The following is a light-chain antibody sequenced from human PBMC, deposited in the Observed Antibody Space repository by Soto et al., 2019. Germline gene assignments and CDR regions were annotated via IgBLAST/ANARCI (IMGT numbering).Light chain of an antibody. CDR2: YAS. Sequence: VLTQSPATLFLSPGERATLSCRASQTVSRYLAWYQHKPGQAPRLLIYYASNRATGIPARFSGSGSGTDSTLTISSLEPEEFAVYYCQQRSTWPLFTFGGGTKVEI. V-gene: IGKV3-11*01. CDR3: QQRSTWPLFT. J-gene: IGKJ4*01. CDR1: QTVSRY.